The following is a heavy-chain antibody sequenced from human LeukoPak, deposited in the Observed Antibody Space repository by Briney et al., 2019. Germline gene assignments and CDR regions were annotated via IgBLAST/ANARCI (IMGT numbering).Heavy chain of an antibody. CDR1: GFTFSSSW. V-gene: IGHV3-7*01. CDR3: VRSAKTFDY. CDR2: IKHDGTEK. J-gene: IGHJ4*02. Sequence: GGSLRLSCAASGFTFSSSWMSWVRQAPGKGLEWVANIKHDGTEKYCVDSVKGRFTISRDNAKNSLYLQMNSLRAEDTAVYYCVRSAKTFDYWGRGTLVTVSS.